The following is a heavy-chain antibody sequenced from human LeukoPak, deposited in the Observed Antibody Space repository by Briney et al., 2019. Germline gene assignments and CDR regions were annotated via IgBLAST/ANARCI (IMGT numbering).Heavy chain of an antibody. CDR2: ISHSGST. CDR3: ARSKGDCSSTSCYGSDFGY. Sequence: SETLSLTCAAYGGSFSGYYWSWIRQPPGKGLEWIGEISHSGSTNYNPSLKSRVTISVDTSKNQFCLKLSSVTAADTAVYYCARSKGDCSSTSCYGSDFGYWGQGTLVTVSS. J-gene: IGHJ4*02. D-gene: IGHD2-2*01. CDR1: GGSFSGYY. V-gene: IGHV4-34*01.